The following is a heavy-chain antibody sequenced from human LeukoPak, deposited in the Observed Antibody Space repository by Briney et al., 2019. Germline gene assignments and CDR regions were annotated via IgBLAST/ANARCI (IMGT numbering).Heavy chain of an antibody. D-gene: IGHD6-13*01. CDR3: ARGSRGMDV. CDR1: GGSISSGSYY. CDR2: IYTSGGT. Sequence: SQTLSLTCTVSGGSISSGSYYWSWIRQPAGKGLEWIGRIYTSGGTNYNPSLKSRVTISVDTSKNQFSLKLSSVTAADTAVYYCARGSRGMDVWGQGTTVTVSS. J-gene: IGHJ6*02. V-gene: IGHV4-61*02.